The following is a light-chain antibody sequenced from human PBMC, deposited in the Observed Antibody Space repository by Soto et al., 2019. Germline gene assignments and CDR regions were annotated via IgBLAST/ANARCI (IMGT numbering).Light chain of an antibody. J-gene: IGKJ1*01. CDR2: GAS. Sequence: ESVVTRNRGTLAWSPRERANLSCRASQSVSSSYLAWYQQKPGQAPRLLIYGASSRATGIPDRFSGSGSGTDFTLTISRLEPEDFAVYYCQQYGSSGTFGQGTKVDIK. CDR3: QQYGSSGT. CDR1: QSVSSSY. V-gene: IGKV3-20*01.